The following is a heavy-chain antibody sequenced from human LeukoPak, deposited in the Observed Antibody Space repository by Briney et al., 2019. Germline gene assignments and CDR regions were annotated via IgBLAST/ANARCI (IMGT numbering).Heavy chain of an antibody. J-gene: IGHJ3*02. V-gene: IGHV3-23*01. Sequence: GGSLRLSCAASGFTFSNYAMSWVRQAPGKGLEWVSGISGSGGNTYYADSVKGRFTISRDNAKNTLYLQMNSLRAEDTAVYYCARNWDAFDIWGQGTMVTVSS. CDR3: ARNWDAFDI. D-gene: IGHD1-1*01. CDR1: GFTFSNYA. CDR2: ISGSGGNT.